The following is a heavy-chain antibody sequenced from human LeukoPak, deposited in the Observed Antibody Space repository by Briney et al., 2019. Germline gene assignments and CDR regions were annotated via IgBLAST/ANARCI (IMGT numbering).Heavy chain of an antibody. D-gene: IGHD3-3*01. Sequence: PGRSLRLSCAASGFTFSSYGMHWVRQAPGKGLEWVAVIWYDGSNKYYADSVKGRFTISRDNSKNTLYLQMNSLRAEDTAIYYCARPLRESGYFYFDYWGQGTLVTVSS. V-gene: IGHV3-33*01. CDR2: IWYDGSNK. J-gene: IGHJ4*02. CDR1: GFTFSSYG. CDR3: ARPLRESGYFYFDY.